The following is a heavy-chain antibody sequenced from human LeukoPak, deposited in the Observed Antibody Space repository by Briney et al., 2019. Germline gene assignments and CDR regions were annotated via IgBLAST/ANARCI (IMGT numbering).Heavy chain of an antibody. CDR2: ISYDGSNK. CDR1: GFTFSSYG. V-gene: IGHV3-30*18. D-gene: IGHD5-12*01. Sequence: GGSLRLSCAASGFTFSSYGMHWVRQAPGKGLEWVAVISYDGSNKYYADSVKGRFTISRDNSKNTLYLQMNSLRAEDTAVYYCAKDLGYDSGYEKAQFDYWGQGTLVTVSS. CDR3: AKDLGYDSGYEKAQFDY. J-gene: IGHJ4*02.